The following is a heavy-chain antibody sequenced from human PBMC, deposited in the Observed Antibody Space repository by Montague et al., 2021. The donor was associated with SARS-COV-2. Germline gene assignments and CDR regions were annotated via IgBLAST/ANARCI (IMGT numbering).Heavy chain of an antibody. CDR3: ATTRGSTFGYAS. J-gene: IGHJ5*02. V-gene: IGHV5-51*01. Sequence: QSGSEVKAPGESLTISCENSGYTFPTYWIGWVRQMPGKGLQWVGXIYPRDSDTRYSPSFAGQVTISADTSMNTAYLHWSSLEASDSGMYYCATTRGSTFGYASWGQGTLVTVSS. D-gene: IGHD2/OR15-2a*01. CDR1: GYTFPTYW. CDR2: IYPRDSDT.